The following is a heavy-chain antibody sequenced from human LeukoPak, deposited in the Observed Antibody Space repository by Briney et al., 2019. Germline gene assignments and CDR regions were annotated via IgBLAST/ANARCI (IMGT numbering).Heavy chain of an antibody. Sequence: PRASVKVSCKASGGTFSSYAISWVRQAPGQGLEWMGGIIPIFGTANYAQKFQGRVTITADESTSTAYMELSSLRSEDTAVYYCARSPSSPHCSSTSCLWNYFDYWGQGTLVTVSS. CDR1: GGTFSSYA. J-gene: IGHJ4*02. V-gene: IGHV1-69*13. CDR2: IIPIFGTA. D-gene: IGHD2-2*01. CDR3: ARSPSSPHCSSTSCLWNYFDY.